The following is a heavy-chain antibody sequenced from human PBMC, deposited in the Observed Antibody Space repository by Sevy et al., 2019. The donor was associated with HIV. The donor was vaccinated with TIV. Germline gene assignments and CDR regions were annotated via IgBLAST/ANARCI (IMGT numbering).Heavy chain of an antibody. V-gene: IGHV4-59*01. J-gene: IGHJ4*02. CDR3: ARERDYYDSSLRY. CDR2: IYYSGST. D-gene: IGHD3-22*01. CDR1: GGSISSYY. Sequence: SETLSLTCTVSGGSISSYYCSWIRQPPGKGLEWIGYIYYSGSTKYNPSLKSRVTISLDTSKNQFSLKLSSVTAADTAVYYCARERDYYDSSLRYWGQGTLVTVSS.